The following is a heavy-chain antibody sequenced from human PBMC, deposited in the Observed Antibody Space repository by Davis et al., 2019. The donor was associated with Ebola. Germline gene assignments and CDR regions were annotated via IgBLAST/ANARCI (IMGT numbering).Heavy chain of an antibody. V-gene: IGHV4-4*02. J-gene: IGHJ6*02. Sequence: SETLSLTCAVSGGSISSSNWWSWVRQPPGNGLEWIGEIYHSGSTNYNPSLKSRVTISVDKSKNQFSLKLSSVTAADTAVYYCARDLSDFWSGYYGDYGMDVWGQGTTVTVSS. D-gene: IGHD3-3*01. CDR2: IYHSGST. CDR3: ARDLSDFWSGYYGDYGMDV. CDR1: GGSISSSNW.